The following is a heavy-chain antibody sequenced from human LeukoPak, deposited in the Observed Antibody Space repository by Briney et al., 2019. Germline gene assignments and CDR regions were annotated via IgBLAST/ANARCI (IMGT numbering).Heavy chain of an antibody. Sequence: SETLSFPCTVSGGSISSSSYYWGWIRQPPRKGLGWIGSIYYSGSPYYTPSLKSRVTISVDTSKNQFSLKLSSLTAADTAVYYCARDLGRGVRDDAFDIWAQGTMVTVSS. CDR1: GGSISSSSYY. CDR2: IYYSGSP. D-gene: IGHD3-10*01. V-gene: IGHV4-39*07. CDR3: ARDLGRGVRDDAFDI. J-gene: IGHJ3*02.